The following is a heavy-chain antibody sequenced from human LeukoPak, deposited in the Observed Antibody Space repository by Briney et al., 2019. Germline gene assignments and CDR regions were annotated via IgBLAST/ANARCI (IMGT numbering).Heavy chain of an antibody. Sequence: ASVKVSCKASGYTFTSYGISWVRQAPGQGLEWMGWISAYNGNTNYAQKLQGRVTITRNTSISTAYMELSSLRSEDTAVYYCARGHGDYVGGWYFDLWGRGTLVTVSS. J-gene: IGHJ2*01. CDR1: GYTFTSYG. D-gene: IGHD4-17*01. CDR2: ISAYNGNT. CDR3: ARGHGDYVGGWYFDL. V-gene: IGHV1-18*01.